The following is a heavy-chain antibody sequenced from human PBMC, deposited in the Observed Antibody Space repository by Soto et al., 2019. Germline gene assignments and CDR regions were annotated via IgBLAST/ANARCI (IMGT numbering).Heavy chain of an antibody. V-gene: IGHV4-39*01. D-gene: IGHD3-3*01. Sequence: PSETLSLTCTVSGGSISSSSYYWGWIRQPPGKGPEWIGSMSYSGSTYYSPSLKSRVTISVDTSKNQISLKLRSVTAADSAVYYCARRYLDFWSGPPAYWYFDLWGRGTLVTVSS. CDR2: MSYSGST. J-gene: IGHJ2*01. CDR1: GGSISSSSYY. CDR3: ARRYLDFWSGPPAYWYFDL.